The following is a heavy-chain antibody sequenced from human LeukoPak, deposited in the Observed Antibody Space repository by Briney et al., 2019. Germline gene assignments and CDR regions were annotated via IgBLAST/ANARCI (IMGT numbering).Heavy chain of an antibody. V-gene: IGHV3-30*18. CDR2: ISHDGSNN. CDR3: AKVRVGNAHFDY. CDR1: GFTFSNYG. D-gene: IGHD1-26*01. J-gene: IGHJ4*02. Sequence: GRSLRLSCAASGFTFSNYGMHWVRQAPGKGLEWVVVISHDGSNNNYADSVKGRFTISRDNSKNPLYLQMNSLRPEDTAVYYCAKVRVGNAHFDYWGQGTLVTVSS.